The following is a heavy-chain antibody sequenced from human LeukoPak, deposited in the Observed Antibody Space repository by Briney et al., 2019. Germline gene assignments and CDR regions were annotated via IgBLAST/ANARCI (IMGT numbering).Heavy chain of an antibody. V-gene: IGHV1-8*03. CDR1: GYTFTSYD. Sequence: ASVKVSCKASGYTFTSYDINWVRQATGQGLEWMGWMNPNSGNTGYAQKFQGRVAITRNTSISTAYMELSSLRSGDTAVYYCARGRGYSLDYWGQGTLVTVSS. CDR2: MNPNSGNT. D-gene: IGHD2-15*01. CDR3: ARGRGYSLDY. J-gene: IGHJ4*02.